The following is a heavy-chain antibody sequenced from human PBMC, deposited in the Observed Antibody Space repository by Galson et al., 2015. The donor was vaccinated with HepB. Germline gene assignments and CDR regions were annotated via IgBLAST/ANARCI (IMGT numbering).Heavy chain of an antibody. J-gene: IGHJ5*02. D-gene: IGHD3-22*01. CDR1: GWSIRSRDYY. CDR2: IFHSGST. Sequence: LSLTRTFSGWSIRSRDYYWSWLRQPPGKGLEWIGYIFHSGSTYYNPSLKSRVNMSIDTSKNQVFLNQSSVDAADTAVFFCATITMMIVVIDPWGQGTLVTVSS. V-gene: IGHV4-31*03. CDR3: ATITMMIVVIDP.